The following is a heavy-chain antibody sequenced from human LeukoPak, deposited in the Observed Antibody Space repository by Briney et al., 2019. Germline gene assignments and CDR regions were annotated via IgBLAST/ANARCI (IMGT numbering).Heavy chain of an antibody. Sequence: GGSLRLSCAASGFTFSSYWMSWVRQAAGKGLEWVATIRQDGSQKYYVDSVKGRFTISRDNAKNSLYLQMNSLRVEDTAVYYCASQSFAKFDPWGQGTLVTVSS. D-gene: IGHD3-16*01. CDR1: GFTFSSYW. CDR2: IRQDGSQK. J-gene: IGHJ5*02. CDR3: ASQSFAKFDP. V-gene: IGHV3-7*01.